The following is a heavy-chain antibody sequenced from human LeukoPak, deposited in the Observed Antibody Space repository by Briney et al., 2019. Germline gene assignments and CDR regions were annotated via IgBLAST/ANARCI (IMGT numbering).Heavy chain of an antibody. D-gene: IGHD3-9*01. CDR3: ARDMANPGAIRYFDFYGMDV. V-gene: IGHV3-21*01. CDR2: ITSNSASI. CDR1: GFSFSRYS. J-gene: IGHJ6*02. Sequence: GGSLRLSCAASGFSFSRYSMNWVRQAPGKGLEWVSSITSNSASIYYADSVKGRFTISRDNAKNSLYLQMNSLRDEDTAVYYCARDMANPGAIRYFDFYGMDVWGQGTTVTVSS.